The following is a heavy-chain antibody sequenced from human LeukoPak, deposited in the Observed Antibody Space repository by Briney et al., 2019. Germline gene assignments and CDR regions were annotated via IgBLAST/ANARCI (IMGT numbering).Heavy chain of an antibody. CDR1: GFTFSSYS. Sequence: GSLRLSCAASGFTFSSYSMNWVRQAPGKGPEWVSYISRSGSTIFYADSVKGRFTISRDNAKNSVSLQMNSLRAEDTAVYFCARPTWTNYMDVWGKGTAVTISS. D-gene: IGHD3/OR15-3a*01. V-gene: IGHV3-48*04. CDR3: ARPTWTNYMDV. J-gene: IGHJ6*03. CDR2: ISRSGSTI.